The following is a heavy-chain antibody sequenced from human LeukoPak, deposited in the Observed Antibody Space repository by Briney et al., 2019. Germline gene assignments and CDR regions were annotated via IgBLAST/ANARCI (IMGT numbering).Heavy chain of an antibody. CDR3: AYADYAYDAFEI. CDR1: GYTFTGYY. V-gene: IGHV1-2*02. Sequence: ASVKVSCKASGYTFTGYYMHWVRQAPGQGLEWMGWINPNSGGTNYVQKFQGRVTMTRDTSISTAYMELSRLRSDDTAVYYCAYADYAYDAFEIWGQGTKVTVSS. D-gene: IGHD4-17*01. J-gene: IGHJ3*02. CDR2: INPNSGGT.